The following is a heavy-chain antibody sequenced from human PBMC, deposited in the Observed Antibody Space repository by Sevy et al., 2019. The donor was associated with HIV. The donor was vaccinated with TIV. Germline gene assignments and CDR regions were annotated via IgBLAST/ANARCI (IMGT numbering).Heavy chain of an antibody. CDR2: TRYDGTID. J-gene: IGHJ6*02. D-gene: IGHD3-22*01. CDR3: ATRGVSDYDLSDYYGMDV. Sequence: GGSLRLSCAASGFTFSNFGMHWVRQAPGKGLEWLAVTRYDGTIDHYAESVKGRFTISRDNVKNTLFLQMNRLNVDDTAVYFWATRGVSDYDLSDYYGMDVWGQGTAVTVSS. V-gene: IGHV3-30*03. CDR1: GFTFSNFG.